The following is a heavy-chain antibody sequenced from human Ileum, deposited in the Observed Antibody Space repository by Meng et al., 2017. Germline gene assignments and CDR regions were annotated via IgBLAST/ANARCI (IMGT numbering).Heavy chain of an antibody. CDR2: IRSKTNNYAT. D-gene: IGHD1-7*01. Sequence: GESLKISCAASGFTFSDSGMHWVRQASGKGLEWVGRIRSKTNNYATIYAESVEGRFTISRDDSKSTAYLQMNRLKTEDTAVYYCARLNRYTGNYLDAFDIWGQGTMVTVSS. V-gene: IGHV3-73*01. J-gene: IGHJ3*02. CDR3: ARLNRYTGNYLDAFDI. CDR1: GFTFSDSG.